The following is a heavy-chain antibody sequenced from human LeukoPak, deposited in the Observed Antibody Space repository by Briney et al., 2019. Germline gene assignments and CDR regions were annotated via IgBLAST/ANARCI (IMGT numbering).Heavy chain of an antibody. J-gene: IGHJ4*02. CDR1: GYTFTSYA. V-gene: IGHV7-4-1*02. Sequence: ASVKVSCKASGYTFTSYAMNWVRQAPGQGLEWMGWINTNTGNPTYAQGFTGRFVFSLDTSGSTAYLQISSLKAEDTALYYCAREVAPGGFDYWGQGTLVTVSS. CDR2: INTNTGNP. CDR3: AREVAPGGFDY. D-gene: IGHD4-23*01.